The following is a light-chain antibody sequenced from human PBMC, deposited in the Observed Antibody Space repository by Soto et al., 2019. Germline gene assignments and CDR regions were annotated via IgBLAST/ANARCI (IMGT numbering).Light chain of an antibody. J-gene: IGLJ3*02. V-gene: IGLV1-40*01. CDR2: NYV. Sequence: QSVLTQPPSVSGAPGQRVTISCAGTSSNIGAGYGVHWYQQLPGRAPKLLIHNYVNRPSGVPDRFSGSKSGTSASLAITGLQGEDEGDYYCAAWDDSLNAWVFGGGTKLTVL. CDR1: SSNIGAGYG. CDR3: AAWDDSLNAWV.